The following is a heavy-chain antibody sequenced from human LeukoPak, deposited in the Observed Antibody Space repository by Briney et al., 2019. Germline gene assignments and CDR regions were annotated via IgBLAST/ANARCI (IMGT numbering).Heavy chain of an antibody. CDR2: IWYDGSNK. J-gene: IGHJ6*02. CDR3: ARDRPPRIYGSGVYGMDV. D-gene: IGHD3-10*01. V-gene: IGHV3-33*01. Sequence: PGGSPRLSCAASGFTFSSYGMHWVRQAPGKGLEWVAVIWYDGSNKYYADSVKGRFTISRDNSKNTLYLQMNSLRAEDTAVYYCARDRPPRIYGSGVYGMDVWGQGTTVTVSS. CDR1: GFTFSSYG.